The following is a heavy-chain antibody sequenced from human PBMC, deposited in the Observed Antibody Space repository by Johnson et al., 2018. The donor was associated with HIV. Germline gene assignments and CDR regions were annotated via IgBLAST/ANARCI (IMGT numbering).Heavy chain of an antibody. D-gene: IGHD3-3*01. Sequence: QVRLVESGGGVVQPGRSLRLSCAASGFTFTRYGMHWVRQAPGKGLEWVAVISFDGSNKYYTDSVTGRFTISRDNSKNTLFLQMNSLRAEDTAVYFCASGDDDGFWCQGTMVTVSS. J-gene: IGHJ3*01. CDR1: GFTFTRYG. CDR2: ISFDGSNK. CDR3: ASGDDDGF. V-gene: IGHV3-30*03.